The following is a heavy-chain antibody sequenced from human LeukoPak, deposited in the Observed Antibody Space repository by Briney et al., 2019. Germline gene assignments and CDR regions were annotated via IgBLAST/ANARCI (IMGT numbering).Heavy chain of an antibody. D-gene: IGHD2-2*01. J-gene: IGHJ4*02. CDR1: GFTFSNYG. Sequence: GGSLRLSCAASGFTFSNYGMHWVRPAPGKGLEWVAVIWYDGSKKYYADSVKGRFTISRDDSKNTLYLQMNSLRGDDTAFYYCARDYCSTTSCLDYWGQGTLVTVSS. CDR2: IWYDGSKK. V-gene: IGHV3-33*01. CDR3: ARDYCSTTSCLDY.